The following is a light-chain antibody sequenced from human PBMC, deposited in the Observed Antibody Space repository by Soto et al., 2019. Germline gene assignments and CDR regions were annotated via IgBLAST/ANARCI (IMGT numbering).Light chain of an antibody. V-gene: IGLV2-14*01. J-gene: IGLJ2*01. CDR3: SSYTSSSTPVL. CDR1: SSDIGGYNS. CDR2: DVS. Sequence: QSALTQPASVSGSPGQSITISCTGTSSDIGGYNSVSWYQQHPGKAPKLMIYDVSNRPSGVSNRFSGSKSGNTASLTISGRQAEDEADYYCSSYTSSSTPVLFGGGTKLTVL.